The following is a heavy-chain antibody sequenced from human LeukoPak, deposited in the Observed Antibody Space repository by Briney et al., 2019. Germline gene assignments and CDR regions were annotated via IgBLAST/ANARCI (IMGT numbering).Heavy chain of an antibody. Sequence: ASVKVSCKASGYTFTGYYMHWVRQAPGQGLEWMGWINPNSGGTNYAQKFQGRVTMTRDTSISKDYMELSRLRYDETAVYYCARPVNYYDSSGYYGEGAFDIWAQGTMVSVSS. D-gene: IGHD3-22*01. CDR1: GYTFTGYY. CDR3: ARPVNYYDSSGYYGEGAFDI. CDR2: INPNSGGT. V-gene: IGHV1-2*02. J-gene: IGHJ3*02.